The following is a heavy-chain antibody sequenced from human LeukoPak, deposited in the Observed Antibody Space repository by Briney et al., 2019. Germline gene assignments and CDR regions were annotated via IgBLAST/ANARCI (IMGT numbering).Heavy chain of an antibody. CDR3: ARRLWELLTHDY. Sequence: GSLRLSCAASGFTFSSYAMSWVRQAPGKGLEWVSAISGSGGSTYYADSVKGLFTISRDNSKNTLYLQMNSLRAEDTAVYYCARRLWELLTHDYWGQGTLVTVSS. D-gene: IGHD1-26*01. CDR1: GFTFSSYA. V-gene: IGHV3-23*01. J-gene: IGHJ4*02. CDR2: ISGSGGST.